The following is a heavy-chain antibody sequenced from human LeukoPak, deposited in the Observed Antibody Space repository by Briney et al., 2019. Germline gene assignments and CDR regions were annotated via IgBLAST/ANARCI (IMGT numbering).Heavy chain of an antibody. CDR1: GFTFSDYY. J-gene: IGHJ5*02. CDR3: ARDWAPYYYDSSGPLDP. V-gene: IGHV3-11*06. Sequence: GGSLRLSCAASGFTFSDYYMSWIRQAPGKGLEWVSYISSSSSYTNYADSVKGRFTLSRDNAKNSLYLQMNSLRAEDTAVYYCARDWAPYYYDSSGPLDPWGQGTLVTVSS. D-gene: IGHD3-22*01. CDR2: ISSSSSYT.